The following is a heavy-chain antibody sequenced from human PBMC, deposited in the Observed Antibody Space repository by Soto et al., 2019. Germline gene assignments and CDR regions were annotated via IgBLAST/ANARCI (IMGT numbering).Heavy chain of an antibody. CDR2: ISCCGGST. V-gene: IGHV3-23*01. CDR1: GFNFKKFA. CDR3: AKADGEQWLIPHLDN. Sequence: EVQLLESGGGVVKPGGSLRLSCVASGFNFKKFAMAWVRQAPGEGLEWVSGISCCGGSTSYADSVKGRFTIARDDSENTVSLQVNGLRVEDTAQYYCAKADGEQWLIPHLDNWGQGTLVTVS. D-gene: IGHD6-19*01. J-gene: IGHJ4*02.